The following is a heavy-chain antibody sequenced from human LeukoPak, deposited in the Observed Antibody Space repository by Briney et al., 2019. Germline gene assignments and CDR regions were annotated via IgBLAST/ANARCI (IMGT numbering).Heavy chain of an antibody. V-gene: IGHV4-59*01. CDR2: IYYSGST. D-gene: IGHD6-13*01. Sequence: SETLSLTCTVSGGSISSYYWSWIRQPPGKGLEWIGYIYYSGSTNYNPSLKSRVTISVDTSKNQFSLKLSSVTAADTAVYYCARDRAAAGANWFDPWGQGTLVTVSS. CDR1: GGSISSYY. J-gene: IGHJ5*02. CDR3: ARDRAAAGANWFDP.